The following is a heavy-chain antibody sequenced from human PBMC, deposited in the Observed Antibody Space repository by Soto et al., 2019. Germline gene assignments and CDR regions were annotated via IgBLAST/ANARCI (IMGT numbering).Heavy chain of an antibody. J-gene: IGHJ4*02. CDR3: AKDRRYCSSTSCPYYFDY. Sequence: GGSLRLSCAASGFTFSSYAMSWVRQAPGKGLEWVSAISGSGGSTYYADSVRGRFTISRDNSKNTLYLQMNSLRAEDTAIYYCAKDRRYCSSTSCPYYFDYWGQGTLVTVSS. D-gene: IGHD2-2*01. CDR1: GFTFSSYA. V-gene: IGHV3-23*01. CDR2: ISGSGGST.